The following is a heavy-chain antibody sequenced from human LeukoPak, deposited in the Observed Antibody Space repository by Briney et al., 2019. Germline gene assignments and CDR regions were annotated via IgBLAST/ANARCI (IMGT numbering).Heavy chain of an antibody. V-gene: IGHV3-23*01. CDR2: ISGSDDST. Sequence: PGGSLRLSCAASGFTLTTYALSWVRQAPGKGLEWVSTISGSDDSTFYSDSVKGRFTISSDTTGNTVYLQMNSLRADDTALYYCAKEGCTNWGQGTLVTVSS. CDR3: AKEGCTN. D-gene: IGHD2-8*01. J-gene: IGHJ1*01. CDR1: GFTLTTYA.